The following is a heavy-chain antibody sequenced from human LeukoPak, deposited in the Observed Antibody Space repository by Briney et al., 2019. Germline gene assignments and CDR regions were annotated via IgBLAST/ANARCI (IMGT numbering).Heavy chain of an antibody. Sequence: GASVKVSCKASGGTFSSYAISWVRQAPGQGLEWMGGIIPIFGTANYAQKFQGRVTITADKSTSTAYMELSSLGSEDTAVYYCAREIKYEMAPQSNYYYYMDVWGKGTTVTVSS. CDR1: GGTFSSYA. D-gene: IGHD5-24*01. CDR3: AREIKYEMAPQSNYYYYMDV. V-gene: IGHV1-69*06. J-gene: IGHJ6*03. CDR2: IIPIFGTA.